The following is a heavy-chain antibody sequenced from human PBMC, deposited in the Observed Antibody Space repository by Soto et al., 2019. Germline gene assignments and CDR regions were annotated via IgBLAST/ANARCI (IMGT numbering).Heavy chain of an antibody. Sequence: QVQLVESGGGVVQPEKSLRLSCAASGFTFNSYGMHWVRQAPGKGLEWVAVISYDGSIKYYADSVKGRFTISRDNSKNTLYLQMNRLRAYELAVYYCANTYWSWGSCYPFYFEYWGQGTLVTVSS. CDR1: GFTFNSYG. CDR2: ISYDGSIK. V-gene: IGHV3-30*18. CDR3: ANTYWSWGSCYPFYFEY. D-gene: IGHD2-15*01. J-gene: IGHJ4*02.